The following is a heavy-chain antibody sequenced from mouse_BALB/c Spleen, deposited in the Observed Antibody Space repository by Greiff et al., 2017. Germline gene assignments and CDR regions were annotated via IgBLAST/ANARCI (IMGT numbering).Heavy chain of an antibody. V-gene: IGHV5-6-5*01. CDR1: GFTFSSYA. CDR3: ARVDHMGAWFAY. J-gene: IGHJ3*01. CDR2: ISSGGST. D-gene: IGHD1-1*02. Sequence: EVHLVESGGGLVKPGGSLKLSCAASGFTFSSYAMSWVRQTPEKRLEWVASISSGGSTYYPDSVKGRFTISRDNARNILYLQMSSLRSEDTAMYYCARVDHMGAWFAYWGQGTLVTVSA.